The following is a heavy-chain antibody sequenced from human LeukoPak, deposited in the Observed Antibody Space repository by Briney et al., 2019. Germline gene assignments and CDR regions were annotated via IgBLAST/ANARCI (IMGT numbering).Heavy chain of an antibody. CDR3: VGRRSSSESNY. V-gene: IGHV3-7*01. Sequence: GGSLRLSCAASGLTFSSYWMNWVRQTPGKGLEWVANLNQDGSQKNYVDSVRGRFTISRDNAKNSLYLQMNSVRADDTAIYYCVGRRSSSESNYWGQGTLVTVSS. CDR1: GLTFSSYW. CDR2: LNQDGSQK. J-gene: IGHJ4*02. D-gene: IGHD6-19*01.